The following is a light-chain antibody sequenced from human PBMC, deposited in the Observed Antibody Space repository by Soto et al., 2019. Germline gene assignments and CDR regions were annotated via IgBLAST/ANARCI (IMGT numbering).Light chain of an antibody. V-gene: IGLV2-8*01. CDR1: SSDVGGYNY. CDR2: EVS. CDR3: SSYEGSNNL. Sequence: QSALTQPPSASGSPGQSVTISCTGTSSDVGGYNYVSWYQQHPGKAPKLMIYEVSKRPSGVPDRFSGSKSGNTASLTVSGLQDEDEADYYCSSYEGSNNLFGGGTKLTVL. J-gene: IGLJ3*02.